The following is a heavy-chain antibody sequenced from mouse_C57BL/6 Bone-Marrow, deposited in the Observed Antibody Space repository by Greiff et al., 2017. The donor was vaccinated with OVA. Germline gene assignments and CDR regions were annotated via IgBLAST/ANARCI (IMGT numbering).Heavy chain of an antibody. J-gene: IGHJ3*01. CDR2: INPSSGYT. V-gene: IGHV1-4*01. Sequence: SGAELARPGASVKMSCKASGYTFTSYTMHWVKQRPGQGLEWIGYINPSSGYTKYNQKFKDKATLTADKSSSTAYMQLSSLTSEDSAVYYCAGGPWFAYWGQGTLVTVSA. CDR1: GYTFTSYT. CDR3: AGGPWFAY.